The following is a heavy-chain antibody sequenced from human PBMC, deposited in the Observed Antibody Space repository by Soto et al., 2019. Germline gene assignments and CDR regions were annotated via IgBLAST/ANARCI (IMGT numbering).Heavy chain of an antibody. Sequence: EVQLVESGGGLVKPGGSLRLSCAASGFTFSSYTMNWVRQAPGKGLEWVSSISSSSGYIHYADSGKGRFTISRDNAKKSLYLQFNSLRAEDTAVYYCARGGLHSYYFYYMDVWGKGTTVTVSS. J-gene: IGHJ6*03. V-gene: IGHV3-21*02. CDR3: ARGGLHSYYFYYMDV. CDR2: ISSSSGYI. CDR1: GFTFSSYT.